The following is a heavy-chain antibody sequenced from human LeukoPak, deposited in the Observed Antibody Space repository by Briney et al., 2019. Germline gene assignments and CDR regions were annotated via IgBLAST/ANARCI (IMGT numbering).Heavy chain of an antibody. J-gene: IGHJ4*02. CDR2: MYNSGTG. Sequence: KSSETLSLTCAVSGASITSHPWNWVRQPPGKGLEWIGEMYNSGTGTYKPSLRSRVTMFFDESKNHFTLKLNSVTAADTAVYYCARGGNWDFDYWGQGVLVIVSS. CDR1: GASITSHPW. D-gene: IGHD7-27*01. CDR3: ARGGNWDFDY. V-gene: IGHV4-4*02.